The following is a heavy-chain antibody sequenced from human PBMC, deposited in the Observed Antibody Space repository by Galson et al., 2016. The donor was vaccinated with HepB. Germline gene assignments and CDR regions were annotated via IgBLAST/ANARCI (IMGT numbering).Heavy chain of an antibody. J-gene: IGHJ2*01. CDR3: ARASGSYFHWYFDL. CDR1: GFTFNDYA. CDR2: ISGSATST. D-gene: IGHD1-26*01. Sequence: SLRLSCAASGFTFNDYAMSWVRQAPGKGLGWVAIISGSATSTYFADSVKGRFSTSRDKYKNTLFLQMNRLRAEDTAVYYCARASGSYFHWYFDLWGRGTLVTVSS. V-gene: IGHV3-23*01.